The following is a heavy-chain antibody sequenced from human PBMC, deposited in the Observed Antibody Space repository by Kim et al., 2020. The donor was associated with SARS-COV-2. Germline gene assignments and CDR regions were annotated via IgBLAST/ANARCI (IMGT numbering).Heavy chain of an antibody. V-gene: IGHV3-21*01. Sequence: GGSLRLSCAASGFTFSSYSMNWARQAPGKGLEWVSSISSSSSYIYYADSVKGRFTISRDNAKNSLYLQMNSLRAEDTAVYYCARAPPLAAAVDYWGQGTLVTVSS. CDR2: ISSSSSYI. CDR3: ARAPPLAAAVDY. CDR1: GFTFSSYS. D-gene: IGHD6-13*01. J-gene: IGHJ4*02.